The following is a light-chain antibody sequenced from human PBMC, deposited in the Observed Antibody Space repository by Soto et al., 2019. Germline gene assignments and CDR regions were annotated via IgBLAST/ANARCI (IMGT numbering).Light chain of an antibody. J-gene: IGKJ5*01. CDR1: QSVSSN. Sequence: EIVLTQSPATLSMSPGERATLSCRASQSVSSNLAWYQQKPGQAPRLLIYGASTRATGIPARLSGSGSGTAFSLTISRLQSEDFAVYYCQQDNNWPPSITFGQGTRLESK. CDR2: GAS. CDR3: QQDNNWPPSIT. V-gene: IGKV3-15*01.